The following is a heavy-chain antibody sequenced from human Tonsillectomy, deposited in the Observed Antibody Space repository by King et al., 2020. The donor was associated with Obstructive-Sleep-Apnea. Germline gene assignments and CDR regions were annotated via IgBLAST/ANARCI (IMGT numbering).Heavy chain of an antibody. J-gene: IGHJ4*02. CDR1: GGSISSSSYY. CDR2: VYYDGTA. Sequence: QLQESGPGLVKPSETLSLTCTVSGGSISSSSYYWGWIRQPPGKGLEWLGNVYYDGTAYYNPSLKSRITISLDRSKKQFSLMLTSVTAADTAVYYCERGSGKLSPIPLNFWGQGTLVTVSS. CDR3: ERGSGKLSPIPLNF. V-gene: IGHV4-39*07. D-gene: IGHD1-26*01.